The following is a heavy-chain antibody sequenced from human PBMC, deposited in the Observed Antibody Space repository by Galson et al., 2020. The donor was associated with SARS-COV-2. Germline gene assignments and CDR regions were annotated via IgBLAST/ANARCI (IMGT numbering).Heavy chain of an antibody. D-gene: IGHD1-26*01. CDR2: IKQDGSEK. Sequence: GESLKISCAASGFTFSSYWMSWVRQAPGKGLEWVANIKQDGSEKYYVNSVKGRFTISRDNAKNSLYLQMNSLRAEDTAVYYCVREVGATGGALDYWGQGTLVTVSS. CDR1: GFTFSSYW. V-gene: IGHV3-7*01. CDR3: VREVGATGGALDY. J-gene: IGHJ4*02.